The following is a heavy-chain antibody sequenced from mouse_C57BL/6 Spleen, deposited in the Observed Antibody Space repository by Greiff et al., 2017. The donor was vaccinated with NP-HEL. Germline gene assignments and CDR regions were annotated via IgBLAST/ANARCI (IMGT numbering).Heavy chain of an antibody. D-gene: IGHD1-1*01. J-gene: IGHJ3*01. CDR3: ATDYYGSWFAY. Sequence: QVQLQQSGPELVKPGASVTISCKASGYAFSSSWMNWVKQRPGKGLEWIGRIYPGAGDTNYNGKFKGKATLTADKSSSTAYMQLSSLTSEDSAVYFCATDYYGSWFAYWGQGTLVTVSA. CDR1: GYAFSSSW. V-gene: IGHV1-82*01. CDR2: IYPGAGDT.